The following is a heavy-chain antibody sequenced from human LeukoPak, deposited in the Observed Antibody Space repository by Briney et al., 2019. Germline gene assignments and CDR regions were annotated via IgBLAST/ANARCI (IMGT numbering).Heavy chain of an antibody. J-gene: IGHJ6*02. CDR1: GGSISSGDYY. Sequence: SETLSLTCTVSGGSISSGDYYWSWIRQPPGKGLEWIGYIYYSGSTYYNPSPKSRVTISVDTSKNQFSLKLSSVTAADTAVYYCARDSSVGYYYDSSGYFDVWGQGTTVTVSS. D-gene: IGHD3-22*01. V-gene: IGHV4-30-4*01. CDR3: ARDSSVGYYYDSSGYFDV. CDR2: IYYSGST.